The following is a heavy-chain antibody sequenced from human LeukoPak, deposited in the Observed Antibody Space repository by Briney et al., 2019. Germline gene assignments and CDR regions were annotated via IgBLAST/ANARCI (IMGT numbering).Heavy chain of an antibody. CDR1: GLTLSSHW. J-gene: IGHJ4*02. D-gene: IGHD3-3*01. Sequence: GGSLRLSCAASGLTLSSHWMSWVRQAPGKGLEWVANINQDGSEKYYVDSVKGRFTISRDNAKNSLYLQMNSLRAEDTAVYYCAAPYYDYWSGYSGYWGQGTLVTVSS. CDR2: INQDGSEK. V-gene: IGHV3-7*01. CDR3: AAPYYDYWSGYSGY.